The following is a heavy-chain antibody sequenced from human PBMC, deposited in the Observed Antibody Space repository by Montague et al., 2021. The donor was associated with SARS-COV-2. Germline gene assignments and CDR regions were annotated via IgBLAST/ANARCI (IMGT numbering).Heavy chain of an antibody. CDR3: AREGRGEQWLVRAFDV. D-gene: IGHD6-19*01. CDR1: GFTFSSYE. J-gene: IGHJ3*01. V-gene: IGHV3-48*03. Sequence: SLRLSCAASGFTFSSYEVNWVRQAPGKGLEWVSNMSSSGSTIYYADSVKGRFTISRDNAKNSLYLQMNSLRAEDTAGYYCAREGRGEQWLVRAFDVWGQGTMVIVSS. CDR2: MSSSGSTI.